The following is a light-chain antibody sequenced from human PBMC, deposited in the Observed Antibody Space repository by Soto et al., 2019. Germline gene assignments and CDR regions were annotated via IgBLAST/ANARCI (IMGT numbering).Light chain of an antibody. J-gene: IGKJ2*01. CDR1: QSISSW. Sequence: DIQMTQSPSTLSASAGDRVTITCRASQSISSWLAWYQQKPGKAPKVLIYKASSLESGVPSRFSGSGSGTEFTLTISSLQPDDFATYYCQQYNSYPYTFGQGTKLEIK. CDR2: KAS. CDR3: QQYNSYPYT. V-gene: IGKV1-5*03.